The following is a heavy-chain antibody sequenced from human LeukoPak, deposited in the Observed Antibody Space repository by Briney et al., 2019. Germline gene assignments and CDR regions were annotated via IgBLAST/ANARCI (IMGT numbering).Heavy chain of an antibody. CDR2: IRSSGGST. Sequence: PGGSLRLSCAASGFTFSLYAMSWVRQAPGKGLEWVSAIRSSGGSTYYADSVKGRFTISRDNSKNTLYLQMNSLRAEDTAVYHCAKINKFYYDSTVYYDYWGQGTLVTVSS. J-gene: IGHJ4*02. V-gene: IGHV3-23*01. CDR1: GFTFSLYA. D-gene: IGHD3-22*01. CDR3: AKINKFYYDSTVYYDY.